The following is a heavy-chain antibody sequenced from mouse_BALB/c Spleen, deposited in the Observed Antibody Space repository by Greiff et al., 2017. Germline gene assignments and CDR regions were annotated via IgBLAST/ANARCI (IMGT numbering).Heavy chain of an antibody. J-gene: IGHJ2*01. Sequence: EVQLVESGGGLVKPGGSLKLSCAASGFAFSSYDMSWVRQTPEKRLEWVAYISSGGGSTYYPDTVKGRFTISRDNAKNTLYLQMSSLKSEDTAMYYCARLWSHYFDYWGQGTTLTVSS. CDR2: ISSGGGST. CDR1: GFAFSSYD. V-gene: IGHV5-12-1*01. CDR3: ARLWSHYFDY. D-gene: IGHD1-1*02.